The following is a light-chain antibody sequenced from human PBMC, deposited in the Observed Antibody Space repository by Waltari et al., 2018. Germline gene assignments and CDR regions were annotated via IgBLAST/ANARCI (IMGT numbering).Light chain of an antibody. CDR3: QQRSNWPPWT. J-gene: IGKJ1*01. CDR2: DAS. V-gene: IGKV3-11*01. CDR1: QSVSSY. Sequence: EIVLTQSPATLSLPPGERAPLSCRASQSVSSYLAWYQQKPGQAPRLLIYDASNSATGIPARFSGSGSGTDFTLTISSLEPEDFAVYYCQQRSNWPPWTFGQGTKVEIK.